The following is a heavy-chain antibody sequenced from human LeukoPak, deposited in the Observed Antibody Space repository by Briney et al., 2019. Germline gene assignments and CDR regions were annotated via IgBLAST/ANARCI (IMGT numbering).Heavy chain of an antibody. J-gene: IGHJ4*02. CDR1: GYTFTGYY. V-gene: IGHV1-2*02. Sequence: ASVKVSCKASGYTFTGYYMHWVRQAPGQGVEWMGWINPNSGGTNYAQKFQGRVTMTRDTSISTAYMELSRLRSDDTAVYYCARVFSVAAQREDWGQGTLVTVSS. D-gene: IGHD6-19*01. CDR2: INPNSGGT. CDR3: ARVFSVAAQRED.